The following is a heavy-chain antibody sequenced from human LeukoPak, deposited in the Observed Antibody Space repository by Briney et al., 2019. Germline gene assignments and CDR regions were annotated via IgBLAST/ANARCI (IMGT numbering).Heavy chain of an antibody. Sequence: PGGSLRLSCAASGFTFSDYYMSWIRQAPGKGLEWVSTVDVNGGSTRYADSVKGRFTISRDNAKNSLYLQMNSLRAEDTAVYYCASSIDGDYVWYFDYWGQGTLVTVSS. D-gene: IGHD4-17*01. CDR2: VDVNGGST. CDR3: ASSIDGDYVWYFDY. J-gene: IGHJ4*02. V-gene: IGHV3-11*01. CDR1: GFTFSDYY.